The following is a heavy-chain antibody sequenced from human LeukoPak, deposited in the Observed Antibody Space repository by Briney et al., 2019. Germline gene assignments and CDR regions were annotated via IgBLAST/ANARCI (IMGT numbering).Heavy chain of an antibody. J-gene: IGHJ4*02. CDR2: IQYDGSNE. D-gene: IGHD2-15*01. CDR1: RFTFSSYG. V-gene: IGHV3-30*02. CDR3: ARDGLGYCSGGSCYSFDY. Sequence: GGSLRLSCAASRFTFSSYGMHWVRQAPGKGLEWVAYIQYDGSNEQYADSVKGRFSISKDSSKNILYLQMNSLRAEDTAVYYCARDGLGYCSGGSCYSFDYWGQGTLVTVSS.